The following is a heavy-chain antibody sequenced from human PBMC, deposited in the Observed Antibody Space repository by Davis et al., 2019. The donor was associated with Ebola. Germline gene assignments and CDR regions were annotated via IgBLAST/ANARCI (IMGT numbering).Heavy chain of an antibody. Sequence: MPSETLSLTCTVSGGSISSYYWSWIRQPPGKGLEWIGYIYYSGSTNYNPSLKSRVTMSVDTSKNQFSLKLSSVTAADTAVYYCARTDYGDFTGGYYFDYWGQGTLVTVSS. CDR3: ARTDYGDFTGGYYFDY. CDR2: IYYSGST. V-gene: IGHV4-59*12. CDR1: GGSISSYY. D-gene: IGHD4-17*01. J-gene: IGHJ4*02.